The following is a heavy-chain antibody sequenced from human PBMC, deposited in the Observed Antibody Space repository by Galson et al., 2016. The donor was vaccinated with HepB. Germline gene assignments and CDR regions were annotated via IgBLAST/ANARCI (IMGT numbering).Heavy chain of an antibody. V-gene: IGHV4-4*01. CDR1: GGSISSSNW. D-gene: IGHD3-10*01. Sequence: LSLTCVVSGGSISSSNWWSWVRQPPGKGLEWIGKIYHGGSNNYNPSLKSRVTISVDKSKNLFSLKMSSVTAADTAVYSCAGVGFYGSGNYVDYWGQGTLGTVSA. CDR2: IYHGGSN. J-gene: IGHJ4*02. CDR3: AGVGFYGSGNYVDY.